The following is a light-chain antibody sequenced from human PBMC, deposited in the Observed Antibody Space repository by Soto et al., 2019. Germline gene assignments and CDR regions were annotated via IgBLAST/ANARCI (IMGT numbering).Light chain of an antibody. CDR2: WAS. J-gene: IGKJ1*01. V-gene: IGKV4-1*01. Sequence: DFVMTQSPDSLAVSLGERATIHCKSSQSVLYSSNNKNYLAWYQQKPGQPPKLLIFWASTRESGVPDRFSGSGSGTDFTLTISSLQAEDVAVYYCQQYYSTPQTFGQGTRWIS. CDR1: QSVLYSSNNKNY. CDR3: QQYYSTPQT.